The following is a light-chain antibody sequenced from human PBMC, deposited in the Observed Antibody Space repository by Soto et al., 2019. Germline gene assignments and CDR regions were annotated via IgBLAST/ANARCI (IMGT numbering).Light chain of an antibody. Sequence: EIVLTQSPATLSLSPGERATLSCRASQSVSSYLAWYQQKPGQAPRLLIYDASNRATGSPARFSGSGSGTDFTLTISSLEPEEFAVYYCQQRSNWLTFGGGTKVEIK. CDR3: QQRSNWLT. CDR2: DAS. J-gene: IGKJ4*01. V-gene: IGKV3-11*01. CDR1: QSVSSY.